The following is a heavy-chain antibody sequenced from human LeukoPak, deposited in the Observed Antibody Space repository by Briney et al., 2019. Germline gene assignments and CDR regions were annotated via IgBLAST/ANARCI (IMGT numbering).Heavy chain of an antibody. V-gene: IGHV4-34*01. CDR2: INHSGST. CDR3: ARPPHYYGSVNAFDI. CDR1: GGSFSGYY. D-gene: IGHD3-10*01. J-gene: IGHJ3*02. Sequence: SETLSLTCAVYGGSFSGYYWSWIRQPPGKGLEWIGEINHSGSTNYNPSLKSRVTISVDTSKNQFSLKLSYVTAADTAVYYCARPPHYYGSVNAFDIWGQGTMVTVSS.